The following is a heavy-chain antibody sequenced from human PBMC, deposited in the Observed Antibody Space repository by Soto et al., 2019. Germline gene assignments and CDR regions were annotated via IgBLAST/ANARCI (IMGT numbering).Heavy chain of an antibody. CDR2: ISSFGGST. V-gene: IGHV3-64*01. CDR3: ARTSGYAFDY. D-gene: IGHD5-12*01. Sequence: EVKLVESGGGLGQPGGSLRLSCAASGSTFSTYAMHWVRQAPGKGLEYVSVISSFGGSTYYANSVKGRFTISRDNSKNTLYLQMGSLRAEDMAVYYCARTSGYAFDYWGQGTLVTVSS. CDR1: GSTFSTYA. J-gene: IGHJ4*02.